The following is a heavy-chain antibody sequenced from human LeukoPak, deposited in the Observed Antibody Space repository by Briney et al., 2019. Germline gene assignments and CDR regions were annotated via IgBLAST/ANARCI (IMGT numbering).Heavy chain of an antibody. V-gene: IGHV3-23*01. CDR2: ISISGDST. CDR3: AKAGVAITRVADF. Sequence: PGGSLRLSCAASGFTFSNYAMSWVRQAPGKGLEWVSSISISGDSTYYADSVKGRFTISRDNSKNTLYLQWNSLRVEDTAIYYCAKAGVAITRVADFWGQGTLVTVSS. D-gene: IGHD3-3*01. J-gene: IGHJ4*02. CDR1: GFTFSNYA.